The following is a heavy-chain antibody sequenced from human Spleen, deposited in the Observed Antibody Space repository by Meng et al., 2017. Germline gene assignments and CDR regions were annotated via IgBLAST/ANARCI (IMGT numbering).Heavy chain of an antibody. CDR2: INHSGST. CDR3: ARGPRITVAGRWFDP. J-gene: IGHJ5*02. D-gene: IGHD6-19*01. CDR1: GWSFSGYY. Sequence: VQRRGRGAGPCKPRETLSLAFSCYGWSFSGYYWSWIRQPPGKGLEWIGEINHSGSTSYNPSLKSRVTISVDTSKNQFSLKLSSVTAADTAVYYCARGPRITVAGRWFDPWGQGTLVTVSS. V-gene: IGHV4-34*01.